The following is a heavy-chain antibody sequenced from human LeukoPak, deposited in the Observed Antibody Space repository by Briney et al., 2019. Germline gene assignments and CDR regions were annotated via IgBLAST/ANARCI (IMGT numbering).Heavy chain of an antibody. CDR3: ATVPKHYYDSSGYYS. D-gene: IGHD3-22*01. CDR1: GYTFTSYD. CDR2: MNPNSGNT. J-gene: IGHJ4*02. Sequence: ASVKVSCKASGYTFTSYDINWVRQATGQGLEWMGWMNPNSGNTGYAQKFQGRVTMTRNTSISTAYMELSSLRSEDTAVYYCATVPKHYYDSSGYYSWGQGTLVTVSS. V-gene: IGHV1-8*01.